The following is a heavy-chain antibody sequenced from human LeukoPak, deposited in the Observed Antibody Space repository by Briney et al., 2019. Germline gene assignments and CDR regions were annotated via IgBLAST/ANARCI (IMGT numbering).Heavy chain of an antibody. Sequence: PGGSLRLSCAASGFTFSSYAMHWVRQAPGKGWEYVSAIRVNGGSTYYANSAKGRFTISRDNSKNTLYLQMGSLRAEDMAVYYCARDKGAYQLPQNAFDIWVQGTMVTVSS. J-gene: IGHJ3*02. CDR3: ARDKGAYQLPQNAFDI. CDR2: IRVNGGST. V-gene: IGHV3-64*01. D-gene: IGHD2-2*01. CDR1: GFTFSSYA.